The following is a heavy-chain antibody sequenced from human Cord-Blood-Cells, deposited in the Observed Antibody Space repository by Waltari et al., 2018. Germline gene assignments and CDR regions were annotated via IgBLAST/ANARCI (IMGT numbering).Heavy chain of an antibody. J-gene: IGHJ4*02. CDR3: ASDSSGYIFDY. V-gene: IGHV3-33*01. D-gene: IGHD3-22*01. CDR1: GFPFSSYG. Sequence: QVQLVESGGGVVQPGRSLRLSCAAAGFPFSSYGLPWGRQAPGKGLGWVAVIWYDGSNKYYADSVKGRFTISRDNSKNTLYLQMNSLRAEDTAVYYCASDSSGYIFDYWGQGTLVTVSS. CDR2: IWYDGSNK.